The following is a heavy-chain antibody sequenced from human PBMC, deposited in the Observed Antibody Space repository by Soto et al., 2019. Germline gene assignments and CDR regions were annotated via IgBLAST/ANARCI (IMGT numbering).Heavy chain of an antibody. CDR1: SSSISSSDYT. V-gene: IGHV4-39*01. J-gene: IGHJ6*02. CDR2: IYYSGKT. CDR3: ARLQGYCIRSSCTGYYAMDV. Sequence: SETQSLTCTISSSSISSSDYTWGWIRQPPGKGLEWIGSIYYSGKTYYNPSLNSRITVSVDTSKNQFSLNLSSVTAADTAVYYCARLQGYCIRSSCTGYYAMDVWGQGTTVTVSS. D-gene: IGHD2-2*01.